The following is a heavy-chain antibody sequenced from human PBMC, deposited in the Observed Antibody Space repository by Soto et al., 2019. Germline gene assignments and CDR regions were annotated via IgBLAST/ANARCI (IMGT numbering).Heavy chain of an antibody. V-gene: IGHV4-30-4*01. CDR1: GGSISSGGSY. Sequence: SETLSLTCTVSGGSISSGGSYWGWIRQPPGKGLEWIGYIYYSGNTYFNPSLKGRVTLSVDTSKNQFSLNLSSVTAADTAVYYCVRYCTTTKCPFDYWGQGTLLTVSS. J-gene: IGHJ4*02. CDR2: IYYSGNT. CDR3: VRYCTTTKCPFDY. D-gene: IGHD2-2*01.